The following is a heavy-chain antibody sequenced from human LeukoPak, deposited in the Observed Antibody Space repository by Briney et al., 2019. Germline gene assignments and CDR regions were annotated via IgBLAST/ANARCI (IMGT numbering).Heavy chain of an antibody. D-gene: IGHD3-22*01. J-gene: IGHJ3*02. CDR3: ARGVTYYYDSSGYDTAFDI. Sequence: GASVKVSCKASGGTFSSYAISWVRQAPGQGPEWMGRIIPIFGTANYAQKFQGRVTITTDESTGTAYMELSSLRSEDTAVYYCARGVTYYYDSSGYDTAFDIWGQGTMVTVSS. CDR1: GGTFSSYA. V-gene: IGHV1-69*05. CDR2: IIPIFGTA.